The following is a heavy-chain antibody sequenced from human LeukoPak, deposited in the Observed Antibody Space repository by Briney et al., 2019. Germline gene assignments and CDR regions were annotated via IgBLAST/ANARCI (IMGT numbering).Heavy chain of an antibody. CDR2: ISSSSSTI. J-gene: IGHJ4*02. CDR1: GFTFSSYS. CDR3: ATNFWSGYWGLFDY. V-gene: IGHV3-48*01. Sequence: GGSLRLSCAASGFTFSSYSMNWVRQAPGKGLEWVSYISSSSSTIYHADSVKGRFTISRDNAKNSLNLQMNSLRAEDTAVYYCATNFWSGYWGLFDYWGQGTLVTVSS. D-gene: IGHD3-3*01.